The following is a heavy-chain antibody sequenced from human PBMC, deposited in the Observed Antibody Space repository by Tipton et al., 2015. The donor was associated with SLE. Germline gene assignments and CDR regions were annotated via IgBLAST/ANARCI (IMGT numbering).Heavy chain of an antibody. CDR1: GGSISSSSYY. D-gene: IGHD3-22*01. CDR2: IYYSGST. V-gene: IGHV4-39*07. J-gene: IGHJ3*02. Sequence: GLVKPSETLSLTCTVSGGSISSSSYYWGWIRQPPGKGLEWIGSIYYSGSTYYNPSLKSRVTISVDTSKNQFSLKLSSVTAADTAVYYCARDPFPLRITMIVVVIDKGAFDIWGQGTMVTVSS. CDR3: ARDPFPLRITMIVVVIDKGAFDI.